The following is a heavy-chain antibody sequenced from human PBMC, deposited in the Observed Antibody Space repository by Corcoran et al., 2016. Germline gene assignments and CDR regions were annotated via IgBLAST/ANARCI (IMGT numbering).Heavy chain of an antibody. D-gene: IGHD1-26*01. V-gene: IGHV1-2*04. CDR1: GYTFTGYY. CDR3: ARSIVGATMYFDY. CDR2: INPNSGGT. J-gene: IGHJ4*02. Sequence: QVQLVQSGAEVKKPGASVKVSCKASGYTFTGYYMHWVRQAPGQGLEWMGWINPNSGGTNYAQKFQGWVTMTRDTSISTGYMELSRLRADDTAVYYGARSIVGATMYFDYWGQGTLVTVSS.